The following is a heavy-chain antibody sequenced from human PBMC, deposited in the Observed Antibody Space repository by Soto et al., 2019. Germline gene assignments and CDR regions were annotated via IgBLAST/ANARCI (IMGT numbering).Heavy chain of an antibody. V-gene: IGHV1-3*01. Sequence: ASVKVSCKASGYTFTSYAMHWVRQAPGQRLEWMGWINAGNGNTKYSQKFQGRVTITRDTSASTAYMELSSLRSDDTAVYYCARDRFYDPRLFGELNWFDPWGQGTLVTVSS. J-gene: IGHJ5*02. D-gene: IGHD3-10*02. CDR3: ARDRFYDPRLFGELNWFDP. CDR2: INAGNGNT. CDR1: GYTFTSYA.